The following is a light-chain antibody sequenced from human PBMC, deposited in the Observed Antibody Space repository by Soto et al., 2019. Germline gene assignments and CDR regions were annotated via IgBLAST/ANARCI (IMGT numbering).Light chain of an antibody. J-gene: IGKJ1*01. CDR3: QQYGSLPLT. V-gene: IGKV3-20*01. Sequence: EIVLTQSPGTLSLSPGERATLSCRASQSVSNSYLAWYQQKPGQAPRLLISGSSSRATGIPYRFSGSGSGTDFPLTISRLEPEDFAVYHCQQYGSLPLTFGQGTKVEIK. CDR1: QSVSNSY. CDR2: GSS.